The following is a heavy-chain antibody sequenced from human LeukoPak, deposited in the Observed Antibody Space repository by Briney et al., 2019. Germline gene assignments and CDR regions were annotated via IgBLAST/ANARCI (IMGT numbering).Heavy chain of an antibody. CDR1: GGSISTYY. V-gene: IGHV4-59*01. J-gene: IGHJ4*02. CDR2: IYYTGST. Sequence: SETLSLTCTVSGGSISTYYWSWIRQPPGKGLEWTGYIYYTGSTNYNPSLKSRVTISIDTSKNQFSLKLSSVTAADTAVYYCAGGSYYYFDYWGQGTLVTVSS. D-gene: IGHD1-26*01. CDR3: AGGSYYYFDY.